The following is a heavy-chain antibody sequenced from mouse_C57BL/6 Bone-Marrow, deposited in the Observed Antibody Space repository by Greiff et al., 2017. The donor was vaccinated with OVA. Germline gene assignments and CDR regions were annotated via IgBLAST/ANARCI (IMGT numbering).Heavy chain of an antibody. Sequence: VQLQQSGPELVKPGASVKISCKASGYAFSSSWMNWVKQRPGKGLEWIGRIYPGDGDTNYNGKFKGKATLTADKSSSTAYMQLSSLTSEDSAVYFCARLVYYYGSRGGYFDYWGQGTTLTVSS. V-gene: IGHV1-82*01. CDR1: GYAFSSSW. D-gene: IGHD1-1*01. CDR3: ARLVYYYGSRGGYFDY. J-gene: IGHJ2*01. CDR2: IYPGDGDT.